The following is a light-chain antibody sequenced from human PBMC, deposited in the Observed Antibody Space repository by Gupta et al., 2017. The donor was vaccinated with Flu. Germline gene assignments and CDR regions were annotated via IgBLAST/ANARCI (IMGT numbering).Light chain of an antibody. CDR1: QGISNY. CDR2: TAS. J-gene: IGKJ1*01. CDR3: QQYNTSPRT. Sequence: PSCLAATIKDRATNTCRASQGISNYLAWYQQKPGKVPKLLIYTASTLQSGVPARFSGSGSGTDFTLTISSLQPEDVAVYYCQQYNTSPRTFGQGTKVEI. V-gene: IGKV1-27*01.